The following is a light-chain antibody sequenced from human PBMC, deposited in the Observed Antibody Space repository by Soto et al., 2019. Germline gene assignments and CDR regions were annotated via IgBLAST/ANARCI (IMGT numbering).Light chain of an antibody. CDR1: QTINSW. J-gene: IGKJ1*01. CDR3: QQYDSYSSGP. Sequence: DIQMTQSPSTLSGSVGDRVTITCRASQTINSWLAWYQQKPGKAPKVLIFDASSLKTGVPSRFSGSGSGTELTLTISNLQTGDFATYYCQQYDSYSSGPFGQGTKVDIK. CDR2: DAS. V-gene: IGKV1-5*01.